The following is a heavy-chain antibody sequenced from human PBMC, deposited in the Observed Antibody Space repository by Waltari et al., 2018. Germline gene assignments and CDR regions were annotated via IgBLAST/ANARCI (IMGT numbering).Heavy chain of an antibody. CDR1: GYTFTSYD. CDR2: VNPDSGTS. D-gene: IGHD2-8*01. CDR3: VRQVNGLDV. Sequence: QVQLVQSGAEVKKPGASVKVSCKASGYTFTSYDTNWVRQAPGQGPEWLGWVNPDSGTSGYARKFQGRVTLTRTTSKRTAYMELSSLRSDDTAVYYCVRQVNGLDVWGQGTTVTV. V-gene: IGHV1-8*02. J-gene: IGHJ6*02.